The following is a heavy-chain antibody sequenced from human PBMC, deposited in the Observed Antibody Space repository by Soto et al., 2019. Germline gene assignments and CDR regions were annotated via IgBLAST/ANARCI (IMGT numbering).Heavy chain of an antibody. Sequence: QITLKESGPTLVKPTQTLTLTCTFSGFSLSTSGVGVGWIRQPPGKALEWLALIYWDDDKRYSPSLKSRLTITKATSKNQVVLTMTNMDPVDTATYYCAHSPLVVRGTNEALNWFDPWGQGTLVTVSS. D-gene: IGHD3-10*01. CDR1: GFSLSTSGVG. J-gene: IGHJ5*02. CDR3: AHSPLVVRGTNEALNWFDP. V-gene: IGHV2-5*02. CDR2: IYWDDDK.